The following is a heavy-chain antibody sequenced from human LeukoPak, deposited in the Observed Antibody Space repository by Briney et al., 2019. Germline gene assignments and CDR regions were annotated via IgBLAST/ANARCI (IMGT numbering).Heavy chain of an antibody. V-gene: IGHV4-38-2*02. CDR3: ARGWFPDI. CDR1: GYSISSGYY. D-gene: IGHD3-10*01. CDR2: IYHSGST. J-gene: IGHJ3*02. Sequence: SETLSLTCTVSGYSISSGYYWGWIRQPPGKGLEWIGSIYHSGSTYYNPSLKSRVTISVDTSKNQFSLKLSSVTAADTAVYYCARGWFPDIWGQGTMATVSS.